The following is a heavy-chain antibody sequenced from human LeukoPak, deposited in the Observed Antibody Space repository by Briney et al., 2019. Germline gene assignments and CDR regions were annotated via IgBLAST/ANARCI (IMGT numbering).Heavy chain of an antibody. CDR2: IYSDGST. Sequence: GSLRLSCAASGLIVSQNYMSWVRQAPGRGLEWVSLIYSDGSTHYADPVKGRFTMSRDSSNNTVYLEINSLRPEDTAMYFCVRDRAGAKDRVEFDPWGQGTLVTVSS. J-gene: IGHJ5*02. D-gene: IGHD3-10*01. CDR1: GLIVSQNY. CDR3: VRDRAGAKDRVEFDP. V-gene: IGHV3-66*02.